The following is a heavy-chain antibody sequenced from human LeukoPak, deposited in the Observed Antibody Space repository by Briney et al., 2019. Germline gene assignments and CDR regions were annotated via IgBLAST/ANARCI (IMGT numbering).Heavy chain of an antibody. V-gene: IGHV3-9*01. Sequence: GGSLRLSCAASGFTFDDYAMHWVRQAPGKGLEWVSGISWNSGSIGYADSVKGRFTISRDNAKNSLYLQMNSLRAEDTALYYCAKDIVPRGYYDSSEPAVWGQGTLVTVSS. D-gene: IGHD3-22*01. CDR2: ISWNSGSI. CDR3: AKDIVPRGYYDSSEPAV. J-gene: IGHJ4*02. CDR1: GFTFDDYA.